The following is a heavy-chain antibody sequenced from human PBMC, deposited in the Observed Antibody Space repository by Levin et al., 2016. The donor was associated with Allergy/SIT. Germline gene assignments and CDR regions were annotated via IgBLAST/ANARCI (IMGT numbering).Heavy chain of an antibody. CDR1: GGSISSYY. J-gene: IGHJ4*02. CDR2: IYYSGST. V-gene: IGHV4-59*08. CDR3: ARQWWELPYFDY. D-gene: IGHD1-26*01. Sequence: SETLSLTCTVSGGSISSYYWSWIRQPPGKGLEWIGYIYYSGSTNYNPALKSRVTLSIDTSKNQFSLKLSSVTAADTAVYYCARQWWELPYFDYWGQGTLVTVSS.